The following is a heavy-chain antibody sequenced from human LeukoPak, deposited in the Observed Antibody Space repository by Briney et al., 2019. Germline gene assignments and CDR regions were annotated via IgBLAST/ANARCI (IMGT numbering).Heavy chain of an antibody. J-gene: IGHJ4*02. D-gene: IGHD3-22*01. CDR2: ISSSSSYI. V-gene: IGHV3-21*01. CDR3: ARDSDYYDSSGYYYVPDY. CDR1: GFTFSSYS. Sequence: PGRSLRLSCAASGFTFSSYSMNWVRQAPGKGLEWVSSISSSSSYIYYADSVKGRFTISRDNAKNSLYLQMNSLRAEDTAVYYCARDSDYYDSSGYYYVPDYWGQGTLVTVSS.